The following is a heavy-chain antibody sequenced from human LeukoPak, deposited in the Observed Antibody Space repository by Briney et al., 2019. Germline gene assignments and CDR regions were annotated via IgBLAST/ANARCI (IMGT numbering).Heavy chain of an antibody. CDR2: MSFDGSE. CDR3: AREGHTSGFCGAFDI. J-gene: IGHJ3*02. D-gene: IGHD5-12*01. Sequence: GGSLRLSCALSGRPFSSSIMHWVRQAPGKGLEWVAGMSFDGSEYYVDSVKGRFTISRDNSGNTVFLHMTNLRPEDTAVYFCAREGHTSGFCGAFDIWGQGTTVTISS. V-gene: IGHV3-30*03. CDR1: GRPFSSSI.